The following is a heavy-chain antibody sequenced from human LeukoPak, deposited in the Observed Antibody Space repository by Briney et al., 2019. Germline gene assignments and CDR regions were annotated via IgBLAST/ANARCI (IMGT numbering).Heavy chain of an antibody. Sequence: SETLSLTRTVSGGSISSYYWSWIRQPPGKGLEWIGYIYYSGSTNYNPSLKSRVTISVDTSKNQFPLKLSSVTAADTAVYYCARSYYDILTGYYLFDYWGQGTLVTVSS. CDR2: IYYSGST. J-gene: IGHJ4*02. D-gene: IGHD3-9*01. CDR1: GGSISSYY. CDR3: ARSYYDILTGYYLFDY. V-gene: IGHV4-59*01.